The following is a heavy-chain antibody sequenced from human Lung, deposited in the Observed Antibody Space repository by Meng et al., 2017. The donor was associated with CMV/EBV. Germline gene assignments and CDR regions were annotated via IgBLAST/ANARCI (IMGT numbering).Heavy chain of an antibody. J-gene: IGHJ4*02. V-gene: IGHV3-74*01. Sequence: ESLKISCAASGFTCSSYWRHWVRQAPGEGLVWVSRINSDGSSTSYADSVKGRFTISRDNAKNTLYLQMNSLRAEDTAVYYCAKDLFDFWSGYVGAFAYWGQGTXVNVSS. CDR2: INSDGSST. D-gene: IGHD3-3*01. CDR3: AKDLFDFWSGYVGAFAY. CDR1: GFTCSSYW.